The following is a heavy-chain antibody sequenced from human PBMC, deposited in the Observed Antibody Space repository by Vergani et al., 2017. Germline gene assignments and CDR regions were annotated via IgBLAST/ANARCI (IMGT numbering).Heavy chain of an antibody. CDR3: TTDXRYCGDGSCYWLRDHHYYGMDV. D-gene: IGHD2-21*01. J-gene: IGHJ6*02. V-gene: IGHV3-15*07. CDR2: IKSTFDRGTT. CDR1: GFSFRNAW. Sequence: DVRLVESGGGVVQPGGSLRLSCVASGFSFRNAWMNWVRRTPGKGLEWVGRIKSTFDRGTTDYAAAVKGRFTISRDDSKNTLFLQMNGLKTEDIGVYYCTTDXRYCGDGSCYWLRDHHYYGMDVWGQGTTVTVSS.